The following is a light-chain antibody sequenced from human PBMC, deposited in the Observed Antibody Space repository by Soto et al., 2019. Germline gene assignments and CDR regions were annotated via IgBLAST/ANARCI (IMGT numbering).Light chain of an antibody. Sequence: DIQMTQSPSTLAASVCDTINITWRASQSFSGWLAWYQQKPGKAPKLLIYDVSTLESGVPSRFSGSGSGTEFTLTLSSLQPDDFATYYCQFYNSDSRTFGQGTKVDIK. J-gene: IGKJ1*01. CDR1: QSFSGW. CDR2: DVS. CDR3: QFYNSDSRT. V-gene: IGKV1-5*01.